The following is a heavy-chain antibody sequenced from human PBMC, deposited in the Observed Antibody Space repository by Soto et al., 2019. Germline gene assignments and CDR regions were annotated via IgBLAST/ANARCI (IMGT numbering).Heavy chain of an antibody. CDR3: ARDRYCSGGSCYGSMDV. CDR2: IYYIGST. V-gene: IGHV4-31*03. D-gene: IGHD2-15*01. CDR1: GGSISSGGYY. J-gene: IGHJ6*04. Sequence: QVQLQESGPGLVKPSQTLSLTCTVSGGSISSGGYYWSWIRQHPGKGLEWIGYIYYIGSTYYNTSLNSRVTISVDTSKNQFSLKLSSVTAADTAVYYCARDRYCSGGSCYGSMDVWGKGTTVTVSS.